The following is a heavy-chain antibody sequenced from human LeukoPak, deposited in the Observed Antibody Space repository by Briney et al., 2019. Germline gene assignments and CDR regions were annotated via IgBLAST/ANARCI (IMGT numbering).Heavy chain of an antibody. Sequence: ASVKVSCKASGYTFTDAYIHWVRQAPGQGLEWMGWINPDSGGTNYAQKFQGRVTMTRDTSITTVYMELSSLRSDDTAVYYCARFLGRITISGVVPYGMDVWGQGTTVTVSS. D-gene: IGHD3-3*01. CDR2: INPDSGGT. V-gene: IGHV1-2*02. CDR3: ARFLGRITISGVVPYGMDV. J-gene: IGHJ6*02. CDR1: GYTFTDAY.